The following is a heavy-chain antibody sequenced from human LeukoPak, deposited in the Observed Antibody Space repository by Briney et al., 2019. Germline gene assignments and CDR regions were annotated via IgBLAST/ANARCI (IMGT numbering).Heavy chain of an antibody. CDR3: ARAGGYCSGGSCYRGYSWFDP. Sequence: GGSLRLSCAASGFTFSRSGMHWVRQAPGKGLEWVAVILYNGSNKYYADSVKGRFTISRDNSKNTLYLQMNSLRVEDTAVYYCARAGGYCSGGSCYRGYSWFDPWGQGTLVTVSS. CDR2: ILYNGSNK. V-gene: IGHV3-33*01. J-gene: IGHJ5*02. CDR1: GFTFSRSG. D-gene: IGHD2-15*01.